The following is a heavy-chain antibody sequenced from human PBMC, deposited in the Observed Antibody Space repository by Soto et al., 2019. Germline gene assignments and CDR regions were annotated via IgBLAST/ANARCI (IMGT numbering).Heavy chain of an antibody. J-gene: IGHJ4*02. CDR1: GGSISSYY. V-gene: IGHV4-59*12. D-gene: IGHD5-18*01. CDR3: ARDQGYNYGAYDS. CDR2: IYYSGST. Sequence: SETLSLTCTVSGGSISSYYWSWIRQPPGKGLEWIGYIYYSGSTNYNPSLKSRIAISVDTSTNEFSLKVGSMTAADTAVYYCARDQGYNYGAYDSWGQGTLVTVS.